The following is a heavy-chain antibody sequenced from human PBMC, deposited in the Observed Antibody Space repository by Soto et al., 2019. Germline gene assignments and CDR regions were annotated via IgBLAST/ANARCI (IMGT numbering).Heavy chain of an antibody. Sequence: QVQLVESGGGVVQPGRSLRLSCAASGFTFSSYDMHWVRQAPGKGLEGVAVISYDGSNKYYADSVKGRFTISRDNSKNTLYLQMNSLRAEDTAVYYCARGGITMIVVVMGDAFDIWGQGTMVTVSS. D-gene: IGHD3-22*01. CDR1: GFTFSSYD. J-gene: IGHJ3*02. CDR2: ISYDGSNK. CDR3: ARGGITMIVVVMGDAFDI. V-gene: IGHV3-30-3*01.